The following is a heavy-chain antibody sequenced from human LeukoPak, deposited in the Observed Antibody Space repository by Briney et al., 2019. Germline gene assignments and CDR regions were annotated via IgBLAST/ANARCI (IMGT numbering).Heavy chain of an antibody. D-gene: IGHD3-3*01. CDR3: AKDPNYDFWSGFDY. CDR1: GFTFSSYA. J-gene: IGHJ4*02. V-gene: IGHV3-23*01. CDR2: ISGSGGSGTST. Sequence: GGSLRLSCAASGFTFSSYAMSWVRQAPGKGLEWVSAISGSGGSGTSTYYADSVKGRFTISRDNSKNTLYLQMNSLRAEDTAVYYCAKDPNYDFWSGFDYWGQGTLVTVSS.